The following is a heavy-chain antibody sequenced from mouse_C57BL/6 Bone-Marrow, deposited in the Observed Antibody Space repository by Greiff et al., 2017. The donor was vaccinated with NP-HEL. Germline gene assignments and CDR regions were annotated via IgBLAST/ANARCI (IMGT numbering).Heavy chain of an antibody. CDR3: ARSGAQALFAY. D-gene: IGHD3-2*02. CDR2: ILPGSGST. J-gene: IGHJ3*01. Sequence: VKLQESGAELMKPGASVKLSCKATGYTFTGYWIEWVKQRPGHGLEWIGEILPGSGSTNYNEKFKGKATFTADTSSNTAYMQLSSLTTEDSAIYYCARSGAQALFAYWGQGTLVTVSA. CDR1: GYTFTGYW. V-gene: IGHV1-9*01.